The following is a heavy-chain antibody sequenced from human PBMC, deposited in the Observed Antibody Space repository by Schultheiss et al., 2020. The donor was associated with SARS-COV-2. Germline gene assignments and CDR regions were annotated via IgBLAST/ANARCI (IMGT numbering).Heavy chain of an antibody. J-gene: IGHJ6*02. CDR1: GFTFSSYA. V-gene: IGHV3-21*01. CDR2: ISSSSSYI. Sequence: GGSLRLSCAASGFTFSSYAMSWVRQAPGKGLEWVSAISSSSSYIYYADSVKGRFTISRDNAKNSLYLQMNSLRAEDTAVYYCASFYGRLYDFWSGYHYYYYGMDVWGQGTTVTVSS. D-gene: IGHD3-3*01. CDR3: ASFYGRLYDFWSGYHYYYYGMDV.